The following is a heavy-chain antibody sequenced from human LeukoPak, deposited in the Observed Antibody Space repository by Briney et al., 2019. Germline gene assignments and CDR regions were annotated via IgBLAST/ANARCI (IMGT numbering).Heavy chain of an antibody. V-gene: IGHV3-33*01. CDR3: ARDLVPNCSSTSCSWYSSSWWYYYYGMDV. Sequence: PGGSLRLSCAASGFTFSSYGMHWVRQAPGKGVEWVAVIWYDGSNKYYADSVKGRFTISRDNSKNTLYLQMNSLRAEDTAVYYCARDLVPNCSSTSCSWYSSSWWYYYYGMDVWGQGTTVTVSS. CDR2: IWYDGSNK. D-gene: IGHD2-2*01. CDR1: GFTFSSYG. J-gene: IGHJ6*02.